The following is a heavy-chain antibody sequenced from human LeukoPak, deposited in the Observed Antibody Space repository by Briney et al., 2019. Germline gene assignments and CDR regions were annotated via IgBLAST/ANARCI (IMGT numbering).Heavy chain of an antibody. Sequence: SETLSLTCTVSGGSISSYYWSWIRQPPGKGLEWIGYIYYSGSTNYNPSLKSRVTISVDTSKNQFSLKLSSVTAADTAVYYCAGHMRGGDGYPSSAFGAFDIWGQGTMVTVSS. D-gene: IGHD5-24*01. CDR2: IYYSGST. CDR3: AGHMRGGDGYPSSAFGAFDI. CDR1: GGSISSYY. J-gene: IGHJ3*02. V-gene: IGHV4-59*08.